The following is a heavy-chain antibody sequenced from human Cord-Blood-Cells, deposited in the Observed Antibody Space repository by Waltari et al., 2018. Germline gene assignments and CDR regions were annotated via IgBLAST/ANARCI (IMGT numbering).Heavy chain of an antibody. CDR3: ARLNYDFWSGPDY. D-gene: IGHD3-3*01. Sequence: QLQLQESGTGLVQPSETLSLTCTVSGGSISSSSYYWGWIRQPPGRGLEWIGSIYYSGSTYYNPSLKSRVTISVDTSKNQFSLKLSSVTAADTAVYYCARLNYDFWSGPDYWGQGTLVTVSS. CDR2: IYYSGST. J-gene: IGHJ4*02. CDR1: GGSISSSSYY. V-gene: IGHV4-39*01.